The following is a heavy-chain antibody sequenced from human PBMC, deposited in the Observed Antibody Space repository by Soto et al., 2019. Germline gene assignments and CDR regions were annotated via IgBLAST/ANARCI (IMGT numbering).Heavy chain of an antibody. CDR2: ISAYNGKT. V-gene: IGHV1-18*03. CDR3: AMKRYFDSPPGY. CDR1: GHTFASYG. D-gene: IGHD3-9*01. J-gene: IGHJ4*02. Sequence: ASVKVSCKASGHTFASYGIAWVRQAPGQGLEWMGWISAYNGKTNYAQKFQGRVTMTTDTSTSTAYMDLRSLRSDDMAVYYCAMKRYFDSPPGYWGQGTLVTVFS.